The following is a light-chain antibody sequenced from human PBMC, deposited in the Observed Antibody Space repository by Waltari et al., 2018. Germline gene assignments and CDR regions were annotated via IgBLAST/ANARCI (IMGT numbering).Light chain of an antibody. CDR1: SSDVGNYNL. CDR2: EVT. V-gene: IGLV2-23*02. CDR3: CSYAGLGIYV. Sequence: QSGLTQPASVSGSPGQSITVPCTGTSSDVGNYNLVSWYQQYPGKAPKLRVYEVTKRTSGVSDRFSGSKSGNTASLTISGLQSEDEADYYCCSYAGLGIYVFGTGTKVTVL. J-gene: IGLJ1*01.